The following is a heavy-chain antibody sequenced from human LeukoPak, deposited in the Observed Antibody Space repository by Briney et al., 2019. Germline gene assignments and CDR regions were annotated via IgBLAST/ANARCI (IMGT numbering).Heavy chain of an antibody. D-gene: IGHD3-3*01. Sequence: SETLFLTCTVSGGSISSSSYYWGWIRQPPGKGLEWIGSIYYSGSTYYNPSLKSRVTISVDTSKNQFSLKLSSVTAADTAVYYCARPHIPFGVAPFDYWGQGTLVTVSS. CDR3: ARPHIPFGVAPFDY. CDR1: GGSISSSSYY. V-gene: IGHV4-39*01. J-gene: IGHJ4*02. CDR2: IYYSGST.